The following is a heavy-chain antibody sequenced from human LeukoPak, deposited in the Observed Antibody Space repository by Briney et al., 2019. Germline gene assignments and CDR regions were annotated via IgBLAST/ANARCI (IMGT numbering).Heavy chain of an antibody. CDR3: ARRLGIRGIDY. V-gene: IGHV4-39*07. D-gene: IGHD7-27*01. J-gene: IGHJ4*02. Sequence: SETLSLTCTASGGSISSSNYYWGWIRQPPGKGLEWIGSIYFIGRTYYNPSLKSRVTVSVDTSKNQFSLKLSSVTAADTAVYYCARRLGIRGIDYWGQGTLVTASS. CDR1: GGSISSSNYY. CDR2: IYFIGRT.